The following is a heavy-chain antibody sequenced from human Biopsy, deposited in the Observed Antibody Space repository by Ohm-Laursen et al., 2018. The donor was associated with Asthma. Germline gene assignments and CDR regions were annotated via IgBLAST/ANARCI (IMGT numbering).Heavy chain of an antibody. CDR3: ARASVAASSNWFDP. J-gene: IGHJ5*02. V-gene: IGHV4-30-4*08. CDR1: GDSITSGGCC. D-gene: IGHD6-19*01. Sequence: SQTLSLTCIVSGDSITSGGCCWNWIRQHPGKGLEWFGFIHYSGSTSYNPSLKGGVTISVDTSKNQFSLKLSSVTAADMAVYYCARASVAASSNWFDPWGQGTLVTVSS. CDR2: IHYSGST.